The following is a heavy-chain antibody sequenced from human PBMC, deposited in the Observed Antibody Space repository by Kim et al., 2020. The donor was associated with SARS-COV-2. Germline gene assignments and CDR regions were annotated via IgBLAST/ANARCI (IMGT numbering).Heavy chain of an antibody. V-gene: IGHV1-69*13. CDR2: IIPIFGTA. J-gene: IGHJ6*02. Sequence: SVKVSCKASGGTFSSYAISWVRQAPGQGLEWMGGIIPIFGTANYAQKFQGRVTITADESTSTAYMELSSLRSEDTAVYYCARSHPRIESTRKQYYYYGMDVWGQGTTVTVSS. CDR3: ARSHPRIESTRKQYYYYGMDV. CDR1: GGTFSSYA.